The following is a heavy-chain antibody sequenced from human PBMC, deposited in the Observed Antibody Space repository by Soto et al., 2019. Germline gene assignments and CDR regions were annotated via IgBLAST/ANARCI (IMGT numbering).Heavy chain of an antibody. CDR3: ARDPDSSGWTRVLNY. Sequence: ASVKVSCKASGYTFTGYYMHWVRQAPGQGLEWMGWINPNSGGTNYAQKFQGRVTMTRDTSISTAYMELSRPRSDDTAVYYCARDPDSSGWTRVLNYWGQGTLVTVSS. D-gene: IGHD6-19*01. J-gene: IGHJ4*02. V-gene: IGHV1-2*02. CDR1: GYTFTGYY. CDR2: INPNSGGT.